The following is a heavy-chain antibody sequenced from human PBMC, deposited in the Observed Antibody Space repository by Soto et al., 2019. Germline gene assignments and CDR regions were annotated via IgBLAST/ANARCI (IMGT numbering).Heavy chain of an antibody. CDR1: GFNFNDYH. Sequence: GGSLRLSCEVSGFNFNDYHMSWIRQAPGKGLEWVSSISSTTNYIYYGDSMKGRFTISRDNAKNSLYLEMNSLRAEDTAVYYCARESEDLTSNFDYWGQGALVTVSS. J-gene: IGHJ4*02. V-gene: IGHV3-21*06. CDR3: ARESEDLTSNFDY. CDR2: ISSTTNYI.